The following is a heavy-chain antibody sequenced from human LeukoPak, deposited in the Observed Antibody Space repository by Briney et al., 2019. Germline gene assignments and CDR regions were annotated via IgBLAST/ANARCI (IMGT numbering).Heavy chain of an antibody. CDR1: GFTFSSYE. Sequence: GGSLRLSCAASGFTFSSYEMNWVRQAPGKGLEWVSYISSSGSTIYYADSVKGRFTISRDNAKNSLYLQMNSLRAEDTAVYYCAGEPYGMDVWGQGTTVTVSS. V-gene: IGHV3-48*03. CDR2: ISSSGSTI. CDR3: AGEPYGMDV. J-gene: IGHJ6*02.